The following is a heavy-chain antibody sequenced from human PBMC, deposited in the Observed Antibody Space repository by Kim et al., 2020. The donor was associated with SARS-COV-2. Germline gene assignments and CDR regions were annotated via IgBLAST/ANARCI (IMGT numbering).Heavy chain of an antibody. V-gene: IGHV4-59*01. CDR3: ARVASSIAVAVAFDP. J-gene: IGHJ5*02. CDR1: GGSISSYY. Sequence: SETLSLTCTVSGGSISSYYWSWIRQPPGKGLEWIGYIYYSGSTNYNPSLKSRVTISVDTSKNQFSLKLSSVTAADTAVYYCARVASSIAVAVAFDPWGQGTLFTVSS. CDR2: IYYSGST. D-gene: IGHD6-19*01.